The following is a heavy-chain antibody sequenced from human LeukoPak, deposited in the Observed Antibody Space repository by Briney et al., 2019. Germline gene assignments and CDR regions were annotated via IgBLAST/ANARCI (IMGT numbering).Heavy chain of an antibody. CDR2: IYSGGST. CDR3: AKDSGRFLEWLQPVYYYYGMDV. Sequence: GSLRLSCAASGFTVSSNYMSWVRQAPGKGLEWVSVIYSGGSTYYADSVKGRFTISRDNSKNTLYLQMNSLRAEDTAVYYCAKDSGRFLEWLQPVYYYYGMDVWGQGTTVTVSS. V-gene: IGHV3-53*01. D-gene: IGHD3-3*01. J-gene: IGHJ6*02. CDR1: GFTVSSNY.